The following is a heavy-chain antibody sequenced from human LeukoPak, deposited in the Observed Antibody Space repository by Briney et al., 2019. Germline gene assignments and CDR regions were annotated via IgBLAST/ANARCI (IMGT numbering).Heavy chain of an antibody. D-gene: IGHD3-3*01. CDR2: IYTSGST. J-gene: IGHJ6*03. Sequence: PSETLSLTCTVSGASISSSYWSWIRQPAGKGLKWIGRIYTSGSTNYNPSIKGRVTMSMDTSKKQFSLRLSSVTAADTAVYYCARDYYDFWNYYYMDVWGKGTTVTVSS. V-gene: IGHV4-4*07. CDR3: ARDYYDFWNYYYMDV. CDR1: GASISSSY.